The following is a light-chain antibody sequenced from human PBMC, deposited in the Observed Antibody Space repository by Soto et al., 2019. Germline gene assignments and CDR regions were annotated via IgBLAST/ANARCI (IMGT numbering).Light chain of an antibody. Sequence: EIVLTQSPGTLSLSPGERATLSCRASQSVSSSYLAWYQQKPGQAPRPLIYGASSRAIGIPDRFSGSGSGTDFTRTSSRLEPQDFAVYYCQQYGSSPWTFDQGTKVDIK. CDR1: QSVSSSY. J-gene: IGKJ1*01. CDR3: QQYGSSPWT. V-gene: IGKV3-20*01. CDR2: GAS.